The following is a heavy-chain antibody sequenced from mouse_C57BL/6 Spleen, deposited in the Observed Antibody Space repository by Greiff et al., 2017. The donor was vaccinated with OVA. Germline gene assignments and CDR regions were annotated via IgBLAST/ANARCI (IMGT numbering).Heavy chain of an antibody. V-gene: IGHV1-61*01. Sequence: QVQLQQPGAELVRPGSSVKLSCKASGYTFTSYWMDWVKQRPGQGLEWIGNIYPSDSETHYNQKFKDKATLTVDKSSSTAYMQLSSLTSEDSAVYYCARESYGNYAMDHWGQGTSVTVSS. CDR2: IYPSDSET. J-gene: IGHJ4*01. CDR3: ARESYGNYAMDH. D-gene: IGHD2-1*01. CDR1: GYTFTSYW.